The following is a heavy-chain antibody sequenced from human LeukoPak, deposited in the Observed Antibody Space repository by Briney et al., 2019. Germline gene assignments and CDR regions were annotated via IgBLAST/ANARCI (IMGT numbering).Heavy chain of an antibody. J-gene: IGHJ4*02. CDR2: ISGSGLYT. D-gene: IGHD4-17*01. CDR1: GFTFSDYY. V-gene: IGHV3-11*05. Sequence: SGGSLRLSCAASGFTFSDYYMSWIRQAPGKGLEWVSCISGSGLYTNYADSVKGRFTISRDNAKNSLYLQMNSLRAGDTAVYYCARGGTTVTEDFDYWGQGTLVTVSS. CDR3: ARGGTTVTEDFDY.